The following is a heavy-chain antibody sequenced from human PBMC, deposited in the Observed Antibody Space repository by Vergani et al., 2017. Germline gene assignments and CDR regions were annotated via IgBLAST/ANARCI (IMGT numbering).Heavy chain of an antibody. CDR1: DSSIMTNPY. J-gene: IGHJ6*02. Sequence: QVQLQESGPGLVKPSETLTLTCDVSDSSIMTNPYWGWFRQSPGKGLEWIGCIHHSGDTHYNSSLKSRVAISVDTSKNQVSLNLGSVTAADTAVYYCARNRAIELAGRMHYYYAIDVWGQGTTVTVSS. D-gene: IGHD5-24*01. CDR3: ARNRAIELAGRMHYYYAIDV. V-gene: IGHV4-38-2*01. CDR2: IHHSGDT.